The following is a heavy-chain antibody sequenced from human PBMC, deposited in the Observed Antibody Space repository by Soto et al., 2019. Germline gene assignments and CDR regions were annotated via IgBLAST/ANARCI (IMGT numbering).Heavy chain of an antibody. CDR1: GYSFTSYW. J-gene: IGHJ6*02. Sequence: LGESLKISCKGSGYSFTSYWIGWVRQMPGKGLERMGIIYPGDSDTRYSPSFQGQVTISADKSISTAYLQWSSLKASDTAMYYCSRHMGVAAAGTYYYYGMDVWGQGTTVTVSS. D-gene: IGHD6-13*01. CDR2: IYPGDSDT. CDR3: SRHMGVAAAGTYYYYGMDV. V-gene: IGHV5-51*01.